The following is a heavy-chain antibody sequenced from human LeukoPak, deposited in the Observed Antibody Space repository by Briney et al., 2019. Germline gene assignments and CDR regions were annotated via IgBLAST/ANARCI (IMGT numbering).Heavy chain of an antibody. D-gene: IGHD6-13*01. CDR2: INDGNGNT. CDR1: GYTFTSYA. Sequence: GASVKVSCKTSGYTFTSYAMHWVRQAPGQRLEWMGWINDGNGNTKYSQKFQGRVTITRDTSATTAYMELSSLRSEDTAVYYCARDEGYSSSVPFDPWGQGTLVTVSS. V-gene: IGHV1-3*01. J-gene: IGHJ5*02. CDR3: ARDEGYSSSVPFDP.